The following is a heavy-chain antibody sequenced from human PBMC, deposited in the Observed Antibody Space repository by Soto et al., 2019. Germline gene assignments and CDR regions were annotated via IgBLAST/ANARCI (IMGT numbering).Heavy chain of an antibody. J-gene: IGHJ6*02. D-gene: IGHD5-12*01. V-gene: IGHV3-33*01. Sequence: GGSLRLSCAASGFTFTNYAMHWVRQAPGKGLEWVAIIWYDGSNKYYADSVKGRFTISRDNAKNSLYLQMNSLRAEDTAVYYCACADSGYAHGYCYYGMDAWGQGTTVTVSS. CDR1: GFTFTNYA. CDR3: ACADSGYAHGYCYYGMDA. CDR2: IWYDGSNK.